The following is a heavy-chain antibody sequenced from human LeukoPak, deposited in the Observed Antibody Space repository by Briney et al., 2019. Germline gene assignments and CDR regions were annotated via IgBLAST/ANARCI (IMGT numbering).Heavy chain of an antibody. V-gene: IGHV1-8*01. Sequence: ASVKVSCKASGYTFTSYDINWVRQATGQGLEWMGWMNPNSGDTGYAQKFQGRVTITRNTSISTAYMELSSLRSEDTAVYYCARRSADADCSGGSCYYLGMDVWGQGTTVTVSS. D-gene: IGHD2-15*01. CDR2: MNPNSGDT. CDR1: GYTFTSYD. J-gene: IGHJ6*02. CDR3: ARRSADADCSGGSCYYLGMDV.